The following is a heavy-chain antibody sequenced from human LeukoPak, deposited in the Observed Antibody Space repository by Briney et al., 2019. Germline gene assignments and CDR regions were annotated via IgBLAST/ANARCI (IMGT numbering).Heavy chain of an antibody. V-gene: IGHV3-21*01. CDR1: GFTFSGYC. J-gene: IGHJ4*02. Sequence: TGGSLRLSCAASGFTFSGYCMHWVRQAPGKGLEWASSITSDSSDIYYANSLRGRFTISRDNAKNSLYLQMNSLRAEDTAVYYCARESIFSSGLFDYWGQGNLVTVSS. CDR2: ITSDSSDI. D-gene: IGHD6-19*01. CDR3: ARESIFSSGLFDY.